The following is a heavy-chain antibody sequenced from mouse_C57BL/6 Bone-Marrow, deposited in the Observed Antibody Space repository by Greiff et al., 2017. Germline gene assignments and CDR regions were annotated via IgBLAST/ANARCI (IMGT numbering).Heavy chain of an antibody. V-gene: IGHV14-4*01. J-gene: IGHJ1*03. Sequence: EVQLQQSGAELVRPGASVKLSCTASGFNIKDASMHWVKQRPEQGLEWVGWIDPENGDTEYAYKFQGRAPITADTAANTAFLQLSSLTSEDTAVYYCTATVVDWYFDVWGTGTTVTVSS. CDR3: TATVVDWYFDV. D-gene: IGHD1-1*01. CDR2: IDPENGDT. CDR1: GFNIKDAS.